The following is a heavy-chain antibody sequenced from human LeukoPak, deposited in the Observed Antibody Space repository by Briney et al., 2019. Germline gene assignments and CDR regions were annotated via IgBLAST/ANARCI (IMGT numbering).Heavy chain of an antibody. CDR2: MNPNSGNT. J-gene: IGHJ3*02. V-gene: IGHV1-8*01. CDR3: ASTSTLYYDILTGLDAFDI. CDR1: GYTFTSYD. Sequence: GASVKVSCKASGYTFTSYDINWVRQATGQGLEWMGWMNPNSGNTGYAQKFQGRVTMTRNTSISTAYMELSSLRSEDTAVYYCASTSTLYYDILTGLDAFDIWGQGTMVTVSS. D-gene: IGHD3-9*01.